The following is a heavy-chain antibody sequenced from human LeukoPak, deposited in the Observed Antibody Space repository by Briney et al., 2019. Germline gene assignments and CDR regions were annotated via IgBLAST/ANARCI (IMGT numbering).Heavy chain of an antibody. V-gene: IGHV4-39*01. D-gene: IGHD3-10*01. Sequence: SETLSLTCTVSGGFIRDSGYYWGWIRQPPGKGLEWIATIYYSGSTYYNPSLKSRVTISVDASKNQFSLKLSSVTAADTAVYYCAKLKWFGESYYFDYWGQGTLVTVSS. CDR1: GGFIRDSGYY. CDR2: IYYSGST. CDR3: AKLKWFGESYYFDY. J-gene: IGHJ4*02.